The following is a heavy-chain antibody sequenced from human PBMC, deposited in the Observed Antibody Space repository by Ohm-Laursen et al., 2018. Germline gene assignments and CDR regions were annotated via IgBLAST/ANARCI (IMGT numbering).Heavy chain of an antibody. V-gene: IGHV4-39*07. CDR2: ISGST. CDR1: GGSVNTSTYY. Sequence: GTLSLTCTVSGGSVNTSTYYWGWIRQPPGKGLEWIGSISGSTYYNPSLKSRVTISVDTSKNQFSLKLSSVTAADTALYYCARGLWWFDPWGQGTLVTVSS. J-gene: IGHJ5*02. CDR3: ARGLWWFDP.